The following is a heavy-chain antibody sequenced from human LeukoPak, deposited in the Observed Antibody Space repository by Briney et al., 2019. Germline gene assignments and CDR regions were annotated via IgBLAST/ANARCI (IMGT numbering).Heavy chain of an antibody. CDR2: ISGSGGST. D-gene: IGHD5-18*01. CDR1: GFTFSSYA. Sequence: GGSLRLSCAASGFTFSSYAMSWVRQAPGKGLEWVSAISGSGGSTYYADSVKGRFTISRDNSKNTLYLQMNSLRAEDTAVHYCAKDSNTAMVLSNFDYWGQGTLVTVSS. CDR3: AKDSNTAMVLSNFDY. J-gene: IGHJ4*02. V-gene: IGHV3-23*01.